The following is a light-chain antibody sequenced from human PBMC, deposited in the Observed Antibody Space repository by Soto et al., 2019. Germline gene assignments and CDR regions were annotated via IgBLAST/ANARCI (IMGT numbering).Light chain of an antibody. CDR2: LGS. J-gene: IGKJ2*01. V-gene: IGKV2-28*01. CDR3: MQALQTPYT. CDR1: QSLLHSNGYNY. Sequence: DMVMTQSPLSLPVTPGEPASISCRSSQSLLHSNGYNYLDWYLQKPGQSPQLLIFLGSNRASGVPDRFSGGGSGTDFTLKISRVEAADVGVYYCMQALQTPYTFGLGTKLEIK.